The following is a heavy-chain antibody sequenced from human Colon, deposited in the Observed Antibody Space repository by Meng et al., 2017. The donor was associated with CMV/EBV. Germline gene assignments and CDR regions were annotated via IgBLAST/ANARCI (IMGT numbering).Heavy chain of an antibody. J-gene: IGHJ6*02. CDR1: RFTFRNYA. Sequence: GGSLRLSCAASRFTFRNYAMSWVRQAPGKGLEWVSTIRGSGGTRDYADSVKGRFTMSRDNSENTVYLQMNSLRDEDTAVYFCAKDLLREIVPGALVLDVWGQGTTVTVSS. D-gene: IGHD5-12*01. CDR2: IRGSGGTR. CDR3: AKDLLREIVPGALVLDV. V-gene: IGHV3-23*01.